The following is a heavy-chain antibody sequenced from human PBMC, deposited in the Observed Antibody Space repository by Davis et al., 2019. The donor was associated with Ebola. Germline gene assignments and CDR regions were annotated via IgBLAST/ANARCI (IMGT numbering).Heavy chain of an antibody. CDR2: INSDGSST. CDR3: ARGERYCTGGVCSNWFDP. CDR1: GFTFSSYW. J-gene: IGHJ5*02. D-gene: IGHD2-8*02. V-gene: IGHV3-74*01. Sequence: GESLKISCAASGFTFSSYWMHWVRQAPGKGPVWVSRINSDGSSTSYADSVKGRFTISRDNAKNTLYLQMNSLRAEDTAVYYCARGERYCTGGVCSNWFDPWGQGTLVTVSS.